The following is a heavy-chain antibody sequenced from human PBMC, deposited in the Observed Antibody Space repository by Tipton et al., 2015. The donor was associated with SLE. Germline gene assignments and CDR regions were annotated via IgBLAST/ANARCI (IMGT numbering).Heavy chain of an antibody. CDR3: ARGGSGWYDY. V-gene: IGHV4-59*11. CDR2: VSYSGTT. J-gene: IGHJ4*02. Sequence: TLSLTCTVSGGSISSHYWSWIRQPPGKALEWIGYVSYSGTTNYNPSFRSRVTISVDTSKNQFSLNLSSVTAADTAVYYCARGGSGWYDYWGQGTLVTVSS. CDR1: GGSISSHY. D-gene: IGHD6-19*01.